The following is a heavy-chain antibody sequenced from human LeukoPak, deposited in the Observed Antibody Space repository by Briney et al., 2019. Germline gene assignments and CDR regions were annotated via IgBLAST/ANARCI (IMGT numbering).Heavy chain of an antibody. J-gene: IGHJ5*02. CDR2: INPNSGGT. Sequence: ASVKVSCKASGYTFTGYYMHWVRQAPGQGLEWMGWINPNSGGTNYAQKFQGRVTMTRDTSISTAYMELSRLRSDDTAVYYCARRKVVPSNRMAFDPWGQGTLVTVSS. V-gene: IGHV1-2*02. CDR3: ARRKVVPSNRMAFDP. D-gene: IGHD2-2*01. CDR1: GYTFTGYY.